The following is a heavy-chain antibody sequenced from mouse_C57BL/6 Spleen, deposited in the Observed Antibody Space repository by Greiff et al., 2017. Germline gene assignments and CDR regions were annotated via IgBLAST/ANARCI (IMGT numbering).Heavy chain of an antibody. CDR3: ASLQLGRRDYFDD. D-gene: IGHD4-1*02. CDR2: IYPGSGNT. V-gene: IGHV1-66*01. CDR1: GYSFTSYY. J-gene: IGHJ2*01. Sequence: VQLQQSGPELVKPGASVKISCKASGYSFTSYYIHWVKQRPGQGLEWIGWIYPGSGNTKYNEKFKGKATLTADTSSSTAYMQLSSLTSEDSAVYYCASLQLGRRDYFDDWGQGTTLTVSS.